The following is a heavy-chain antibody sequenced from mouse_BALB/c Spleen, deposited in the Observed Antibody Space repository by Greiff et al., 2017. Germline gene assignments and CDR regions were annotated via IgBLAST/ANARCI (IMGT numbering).Heavy chain of an antibody. D-gene: IGHD3-2*01. Sequence: QVQLKESAAELARPGASVKMSCKASGYTFTSYTMHWVKQRPGQGLEWIGYINPSTGYTEYNQKFKDKATLTADKSSSTAYMQLSSLTSEDSTVYYCARRKCDSSGYYYAMDYWGQGTSVTVSS. J-gene: IGHJ4*01. V-gene: IGHV1-4*02. CDR2: INPSTGYT. CDR3: ARRKCDSSGYYYAMDY. CDR1: GYTFTSYT.